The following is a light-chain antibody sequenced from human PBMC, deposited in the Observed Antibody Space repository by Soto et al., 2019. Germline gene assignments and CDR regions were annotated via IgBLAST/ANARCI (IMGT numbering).Light chain of an antibody. J-gene: IGKJ2*01. CDR1: QSVTNNF. Sequence: ENVLTQSPGTLSLSPGERATLSCRASQSVTNNFFAWYQQKPGQAPRLLIYGVSSRATGIPDRFSGSGSGTDFTLTISRLEPEDFVVYYCQQYSTLPHTFGQGTKLEVK. V-gene: IGKV3-20*01. CDR3: QQYSTLPHT. CDR2: GVS.